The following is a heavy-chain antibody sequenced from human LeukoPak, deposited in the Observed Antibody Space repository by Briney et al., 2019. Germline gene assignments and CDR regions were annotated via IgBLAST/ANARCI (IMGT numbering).Heavy chain of an antibody. Sequence: PSETLSLTCTVSGGSISSYYWSWIRQPPGKGLEWIGEINHSGSTNYNPSLKSRVTISVDTSKNQFSLKLSSVTAADTAVYYCATTYYDSSGYYLSYFDYWGQGTLVTVSS. D-gene: IGHD3-22*01. CDR1: GGSISSYY. CDR2: INHSGST. CDR3: ATTYYDSSGYYLSYFDY. V-gene: IGHV4-34*01. J-gene: IGHJ4*02.